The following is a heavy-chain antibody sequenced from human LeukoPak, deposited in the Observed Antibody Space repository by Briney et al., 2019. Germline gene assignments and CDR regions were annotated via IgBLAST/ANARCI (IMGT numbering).Heavy chain of an antibody. D-gene: IGHD4-23*01. CDR3: ARDGTTVVTGWFDP. CDR1: GFTFSSYG. V-gene: IGHV3-7*01. Sequence: GGTLRLSCAASGFTFSSYGMSWVRQAPGKGLEWVANIKQDGSEKYYVDSVKGRFTISRDNAKNSLYLQMNSLRAEDTAVYYCARDGTTVVTGWFDPWGQGTLVTVSS. CDR2: IKQDGSEK. J-gene: IGHJ5*02.